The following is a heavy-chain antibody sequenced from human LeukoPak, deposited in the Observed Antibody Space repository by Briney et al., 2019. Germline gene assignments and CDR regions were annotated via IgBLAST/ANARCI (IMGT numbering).Heavy chain of an antibody. D-gene: IGHD4-17*01. CDR2: IYTSGST. V-gene: IGHV4-4*07. Sequence: SETLSLTCTVSGGSISSYYWSWIRQPAGKGLEWTGRIYTSGSTNYNPSLKSRVTISVDKSKNQFSLKLSSVTAADTAVYYCARSTYGDYENWFDPWGQGTLVTVSS. J-gene: IGHJ5*02. CDR3: ARSTYGDYENWFDP. CDR1: GGSISSYY.